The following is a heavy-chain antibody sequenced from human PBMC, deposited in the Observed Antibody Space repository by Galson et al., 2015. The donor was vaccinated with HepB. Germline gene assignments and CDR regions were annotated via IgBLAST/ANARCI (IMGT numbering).Heavy chain of an antibody. D-gene: IGHD6-13*01. CDR3: PRPGYFSIWFLDYSHGMAI. J-gene: IGHJ6*02. CDR2: IRNRANNYAT. V-gene: IGHV3-73*01. Sequence: SLRLSCAASGFTFSGSGIHWVRLASGKGLEWVGRIRNRANNYATAYAASVRGSFTVSRDDSTNTAYLQMNHLKTEDTAVYYYPRPGYFSIWFLDYSHGMAIWGQWTTVIVS. CDR1: GFTFSGSG.